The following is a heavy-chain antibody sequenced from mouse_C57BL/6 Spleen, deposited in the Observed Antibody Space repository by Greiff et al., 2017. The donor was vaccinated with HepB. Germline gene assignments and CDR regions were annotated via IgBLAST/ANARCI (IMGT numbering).Heavy chain of an antibody. D-gene: IGHD2-5*01. CDR1: GFTFSDYG. CDR3: ARAYYSNYVYWYFDV. V-gene: IGHV5-17*01. CDR2: ISSGSSTI. J-gene: IGHJ1*03. Sequence: VQLQQSGGGLVKPGGSLKLSCAASGFTFSDYGMHWVRQAPEKGLEWVAYISSGSSTIYYADTVKGRFTISRDNAKNTLFLQMTSLRSEDTAMYYCARAYYSNYVYWYFDVWGTGTTVTVSS.